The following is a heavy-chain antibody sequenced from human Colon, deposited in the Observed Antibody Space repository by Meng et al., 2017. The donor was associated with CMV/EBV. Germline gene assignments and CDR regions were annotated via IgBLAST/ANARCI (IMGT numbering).Heavy chain of an antibody. CDR3: AKGFY. Sequence: EVQWVRSGGGLVEPGGFLTLSCAVSGFRFNNDVMTWVRQAPGKGLEWVATISGNGASAYYADSVKGRFTISRDNSKNMVYLQMKTLRDEDTAVYYCAKGFYWGQGTLVTVSS. J-gene: IGHJ4*02. CDR1: GFRFNNDV. V-gene: IGHV3-23*04. CDR2: ISGNGASA.